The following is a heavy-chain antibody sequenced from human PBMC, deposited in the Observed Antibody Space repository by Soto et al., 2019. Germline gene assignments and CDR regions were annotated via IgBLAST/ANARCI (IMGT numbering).Heavy chain of an antibody. D-gene: IGHD2-15*01. J-gene: IGHJ6*02. CDR1: GLDVKAIY. Sequence: GGSLRLSCAVSGLDVKAIYMSWLRQAPGKGLEWVSTIGAARDPYYTGPVKHRFTISRENARNSMFLQMNSVTVGDTAVYYCARAYTGRLPRRADYYYALDVWGQGIMVTVSS. V-gene: IGHV3-13*05. CDR3: ARAYTGRLPRRADYYYALDV. CDR2: IGAARDP.